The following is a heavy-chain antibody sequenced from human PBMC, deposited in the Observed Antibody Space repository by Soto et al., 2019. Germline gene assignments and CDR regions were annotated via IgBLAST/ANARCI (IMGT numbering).Heavy chain of an antibody. D-gene: IGHD2-21*01. V-gene: IGHV1-18*01. CDR3: ARVLFYCDTGRCYSDY. CDR2: ISTSNGNT. Sequence: QVQLVQSGAEVKNPGASVKVSCKASGYTFTTYGISWVRQAPGQGLEWMGWISTSNGNTNYAQKLQGRVTMTTDTSASTAYMELRSLRSDDTAVYYCARVLFYCDTGRCYSDYWGQGTLVTVSS. CDR1: GYTFTTYG. J-gene: IGHJ4*02.